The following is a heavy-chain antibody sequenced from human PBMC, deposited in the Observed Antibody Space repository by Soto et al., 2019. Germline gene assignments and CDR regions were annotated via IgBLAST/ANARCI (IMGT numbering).Heavy chain of an antibody. J-gene: IGHJ4*02. CDR1: GYTFTSYG. CDR2: ISAYNGNT. Sequence: ASVKVSCKASGYTFTSYGISWVRQAPGQGLEWMGWISAYNGNTNYAQKLQGRVTMTTDTSTSTAYMELRSLRSDDTAVYYCARGFTYCGGDCWSFDYWGQGTLVTVSS. D-gene: IGHD2-21*02. CDR3: ARGFTYCGGDCWSFDY. V-gene: IGHV1-18*01.